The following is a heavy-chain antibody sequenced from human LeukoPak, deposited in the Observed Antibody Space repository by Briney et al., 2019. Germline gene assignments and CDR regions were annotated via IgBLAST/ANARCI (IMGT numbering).Heavy chain of an antibody. CDR3: ARVRGIQLWLRDDY. V-gene: IGHV1-18*01. CDR2: ISAYNGNT. D-gene: IGHD5-18*01. Sequence: ASVKVSCKASGYTFTSYGISWVRRAPGQGLEWMGWISAYNGNTNYAQKLQGRVTMTTDTSTSTAYMELRSLRSDDTAVYYCARVRGIQLWLRDDYWGQGTLVTVSS. CDR1: GYTFTSYG. J-gene: IGHJ4*02.